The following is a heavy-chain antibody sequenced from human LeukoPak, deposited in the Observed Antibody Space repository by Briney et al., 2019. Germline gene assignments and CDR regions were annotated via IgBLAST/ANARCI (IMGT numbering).Heavy chain of an antibody. D-gene: IGHD3-16*02. J-gene: IGHJ3*02. Sequence: ASVTVFCKASGYTFTNYAITWVRQAPGQGLEWMGWISGYNGYTNYAQKLQGRVTLTTDTSTSTAYMELRSLRSDDTAVYYCARDLPYDYIWGSSRLDAFDIWGQGTVVTVSS. CDR3: ARDLPYDYIWGSSRLDAFDI. CDR1: GYTFTNYA. V-gene: IGHV1-18*01. CDR2: ISGYNGYT.